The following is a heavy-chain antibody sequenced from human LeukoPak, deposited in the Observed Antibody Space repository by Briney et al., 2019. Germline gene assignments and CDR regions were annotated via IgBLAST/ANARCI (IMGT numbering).Heavy chain of an antibody. CDR1: GFTLSGNS. CDR3: ARSDWFDP. Sequence: PGGSLRLSCAASGFTLSGNSMNWLRQAPGKGLEWVSYISSSGSTIYYADSVKGRFTISRDNAKNTLYLQMNSLRAEDTAVYYCARSDWFDPWGQGTLVTVSS. J-gene: IGHJ5*02. CDR2: ISSSGSTI. V-gene: IGHV3-48*04.